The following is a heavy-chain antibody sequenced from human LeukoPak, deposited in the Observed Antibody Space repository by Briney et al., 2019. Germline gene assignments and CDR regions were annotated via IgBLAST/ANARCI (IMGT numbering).Heavy chain of an antibody. CDR1: GSTFSTYY. D-gene: IGHD6-19*01. CDR3: AAQRAVGFDY. Sequence: GGSLRLSCAASGSTFSTYYMTWVRQAPGKGLEWVANIKQDGSQKYYVDSVQGRFTISRDNAKNSLYLQMNSLRAEDTAVYYCAAQRAVGFDYWGQGTLVTVSS. J-gene: IGHJ4*02. CDR2: IKQDGSQK. V-gene: IGHV3-7*01.